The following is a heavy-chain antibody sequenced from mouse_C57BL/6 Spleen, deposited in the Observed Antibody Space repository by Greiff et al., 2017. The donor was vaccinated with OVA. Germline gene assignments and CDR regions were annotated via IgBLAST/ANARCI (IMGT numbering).Heavy chain of an antibody. J-gene: IGHJ1*03. V-gene: IGHV1-15*01. CDR2: IDPETGGT. CDR3: TRIGTGTRYFDV. D-gene: IGHD4-1*01. CDR1: GYTFTDYE. Sequence: QVQLKQSGAELVRPGASVTLSCKASGYTFTDYEMHWVKQTPVHGLEWIGAIDPETGGTAYNQKFKGKAILTADKSSSTAYMELRSLTSEDSAVYYCTRIGTGTRYFDVWGTGTTVTVSS.